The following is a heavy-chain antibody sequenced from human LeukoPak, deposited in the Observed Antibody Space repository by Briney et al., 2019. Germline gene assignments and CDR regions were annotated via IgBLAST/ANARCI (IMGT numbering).Heavy chain of an antibody. CDR2: ISGSGGST. V-gene: IGHV3-23*01. J-gene: IGHJ4*02. Sequence: QTGGSLRLSCAASGFTFSSYAMSWVRQAPGKGLEWVSVISGSGGSTHYADSVKGRFTISRDNSKNTLYLQMNSLRAEDTAVYYCASTLQRDLTYYYDSSGFDYWGQGTLVTVSS. CDR3: ASTLQRDLTYYYDSSGFDY. D-gene: IGHD3-22*01. CDR1: GFTFSSYA.